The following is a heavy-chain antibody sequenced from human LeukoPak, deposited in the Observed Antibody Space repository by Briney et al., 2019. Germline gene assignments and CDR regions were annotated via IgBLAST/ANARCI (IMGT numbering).Heavy chain of an antibody. CDR1: TFTFSRYA. J-gene: IGHJ6*03. V-gene: IGHV3-33*06. D-gene: IGHD3-10*01. CDR3: AKEGDRGEALYYYYMDV. CDR2: IWYDGSNI. Sequence: PGGSLRLSCAASTFTFSRYAMAWVRQAPGKGLEWVAAIWYDGSNIFYADSVKGRFTISRDNSKNALYLQMNSLRAEDTADYYCAKEGDRGEALYYYYMDVWGNGTTVTVSS.